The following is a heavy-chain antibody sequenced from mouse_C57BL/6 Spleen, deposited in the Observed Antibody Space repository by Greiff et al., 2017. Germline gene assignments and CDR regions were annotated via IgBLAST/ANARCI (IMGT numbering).Heavy chain of an antibody. J-gene: IGHJ4*01. CDR3: ARPYYDSDEGYAMDY. Sequence: VQLQQPGAELVKPGASVKMSCKASGYTFTSYWITWVKQRPGQGLEWIGDIYPGSGSTNYNEKFKSKATLTVDTSSSTAYMQLSSLTSEDSAVYYCARPYYDSDEGYAMDYWGQGTSVTVSS. V-gene: IGHV1-55*01. D-gene: IGHD2-4*01. CDR2: IYPGSGST. CDR1: GYTFTSYW.